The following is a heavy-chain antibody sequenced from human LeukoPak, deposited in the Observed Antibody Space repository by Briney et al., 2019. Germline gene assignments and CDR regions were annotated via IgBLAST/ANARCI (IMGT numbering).Heavy chain of an antibody. D-gene: IGHD3-10*01. CDR2: IYSGGST. CDR1: GFIVSSNY. V-gene: IGHV3-66*01. J-gene: IGHJ5*02. CDR3: ATGAHYYGS. Sequence: GGSLRLSCAASGFIVSSNYMSWVRQAPGRGLEWVSIIYSGGSTYYADSVKGRFIISRDKSKNTLYLQMNSLRAEDTAVYYCATGAHYYGSWGQGTLVTVSS.